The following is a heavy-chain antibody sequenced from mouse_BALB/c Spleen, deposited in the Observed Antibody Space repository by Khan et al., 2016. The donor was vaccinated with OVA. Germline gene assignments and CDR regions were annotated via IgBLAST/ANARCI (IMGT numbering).Heavy chain of an antibody. J-gene: IGHJ2*01. Sequence: EVQLQESRPGLLKPSQSLSLTFTVTGYSITSDYAWNWIRQFPGNKLEWMAYISYCGSITYNPSLRTPISITRVTSKNQFLLQLNSVTTEDTAQYYCASGRLLLRYPNYYDYWDQGSTLTVSS. CDR3: ASGRLLLRYPNYYDY. CDR1: GYSITSDYA. CDR2: ISYCGSI. V-gene: IGHV3-2*02. D-gene: IGHD1-1*01.